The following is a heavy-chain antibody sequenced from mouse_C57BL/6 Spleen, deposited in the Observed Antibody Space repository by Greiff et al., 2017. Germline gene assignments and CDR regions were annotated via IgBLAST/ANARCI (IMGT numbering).Heavy chain of an antibody. CDR1: GFSLTSYG. CDR2: IWSGGST. CDR3: ARKLRYYYAMDY. D-gene: IGHD1-1*01. V-gene: IGHV2-2*01. Sequence: VKLVESGPGLVQPSQSLSITCTVSGFSLTSYGVHWVRQSPGKGLEWLGVIWSGGSTDYNAALISRLSISKDNSKSQVFFKMNSLQADDTAIYYCARKLRYYYAMDYWGQGTSVTVSS. J-gene: IGHJ4*01.